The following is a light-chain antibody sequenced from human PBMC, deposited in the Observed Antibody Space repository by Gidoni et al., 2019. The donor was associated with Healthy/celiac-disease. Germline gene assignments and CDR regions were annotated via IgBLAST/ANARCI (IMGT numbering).Light chain of an antibody. Sequence: EIVMTQSQATLSVSPGERATLSCRASQSVSSNLAWYQQKPGQAPRLLIYGAFTRATGIPARFSGSGSGTEFTLTISSLQSEDFAVYYCQQYNNWPWTFGQGTKVEIK. V-gene: IGKV3-15*01. CDR2: GAF. CDR1: QSVSSN. CDR3: QQYNNWPWT. J-gene: IGKJ1*01.